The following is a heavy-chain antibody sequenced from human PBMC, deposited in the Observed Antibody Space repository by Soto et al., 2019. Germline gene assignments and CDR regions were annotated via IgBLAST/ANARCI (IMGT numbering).Heavy chain of an antibody. D-gene: IGHD3-10*01. CDR1: GGTFSSYA. Sequence: QVQLVQSGAEVKKPGSSVKVSCKASGGTFSSYAISWVRQAPGQGLEWMGGIIPIFGTANYAQTFQGRVTITADESTSTAYMELSSLRSEDTAVYYCARVFRGLGVQLAGFDPWGQGTLVTVSS. CDR3: ARVFRGLGVQLAGFDP. V-gene: IGHV1-69*01. CDR2: IIPIFGTA. J-gene: IGHJ5*02.